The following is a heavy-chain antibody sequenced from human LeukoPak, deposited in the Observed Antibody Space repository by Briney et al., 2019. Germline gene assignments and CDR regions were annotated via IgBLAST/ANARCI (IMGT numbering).Heavy chain of an antibody. Sequence: GGSLRLSCVGTGFIFKNYCMHWVRHAPGKGLEWVSRLKTDGSRTNYADSVKGRFTISRDNTKNTVYRQMNSLRDEDKAVYYCSRDHPGSNSLDHWGQGTLVTVSS. CDR3: SRDHPGSNSLDH. CDR2: LKTDGSRT. J-gene: IGHJ4*02. D-gene: IGHD1-1*01. V-gene: IGHV3-74*01. CDR1: GFIFKNYC.